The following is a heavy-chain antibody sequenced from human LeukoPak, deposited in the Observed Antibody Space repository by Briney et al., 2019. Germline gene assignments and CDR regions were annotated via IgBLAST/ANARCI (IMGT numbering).Heavy chain of an antibody. D-gene: IGHD4-17*01. V-gene: IGHV1-69*05. CDR3: AIPNDYGDYFFDY. J-gene: IGHJ4*02. CDR1: GGTFSSYA. Sequence: SVKVSCKASGGTFSSYAISWVRQAPGQGIEWMGRIIPIFGTANYAQKFQGRVTITTDESTSTAYMELSSLRSEDTAVYYCAIPNDYGDYFFDYWGQGTLVTVSS. CDR2: IIPIFGTA.